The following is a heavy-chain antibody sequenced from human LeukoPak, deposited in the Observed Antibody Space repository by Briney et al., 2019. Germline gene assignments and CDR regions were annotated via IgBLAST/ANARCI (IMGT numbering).Heavy chain of an antibody. CDR1: GYTFTGYY. J-gene: IGHJ4*02. D-gene: IGHD3-16*01. CDR2: IIPIFGTA. CDR3: ARYGLGDTRSAFDI. Sequence: ASVKVSCKASGYTFTGYYMHWVRQAPGQGLEWMGGIIPIFGTANYAQKFQGRVTITADKSTSTAYMELSSLRSEDTAVYYCARYGLGDTRSAFDIWGQGTLVTVSS. V-gene: IGHV1-69*06.